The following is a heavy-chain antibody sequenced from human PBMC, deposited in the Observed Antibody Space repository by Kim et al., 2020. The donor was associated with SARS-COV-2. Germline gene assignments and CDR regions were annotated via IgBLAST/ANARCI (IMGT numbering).Heavy chain of an antibody. Sequence: GGSLRLSCAASGFAFSSYAMSWVRQAPGKGLEWVSAISGSGGSTYYADSVKGRFTISRDNSKNTLYLQMNSLRAEDTAVYYCAKASEGGNFPYYYYYYGMDVWGQGTTVTVSS. J-gene: IGHJ6*02. V-gene: IGHV3-23*01. D-gene: IGHD4-4*01. CDR3: AKASEGGNFPYYYYYYGMDV. CDR2: ISGSGGST. CDR1: GFAFSSYA.